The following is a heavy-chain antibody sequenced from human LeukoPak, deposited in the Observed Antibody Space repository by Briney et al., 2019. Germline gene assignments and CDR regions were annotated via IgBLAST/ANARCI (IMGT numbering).Heavy chain of an antibody. V-gene: IGHV3-23*01. CDR2: ISGSGGNT. D-gene: IGHD4-23*01. CDR1: GFTFSSNT. CDR3: AKASGGNVVY. Sequence: GGSLRLSCAASGFTFSSNTMSCVRQAPGKGLEWVSVISGSGGNTYYADSVKGRFTISRDNSKNTLYLQMNSLRPEDTAVYYCAKASGGNVVYWGQGTLVTVSS. J-gene: IGHJ4*02.